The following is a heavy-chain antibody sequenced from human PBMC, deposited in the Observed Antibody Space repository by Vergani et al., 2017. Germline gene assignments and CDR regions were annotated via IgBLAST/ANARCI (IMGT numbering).Heavy chain of an antibody. CDR1: GYTFTRYA. D-gene: IGHD2-15*01. Sequence: QVPLVQSGAEVKKPGASVKVSCKASGYTFTRYAMHWVRQAPGKRVAWMGWINAGNGNTKYSQKFQSRVTITRDTSASTAYMELSSLRSDDTAVYYCARGVRCSGGGCYPGIDYWGQGTLVTVSS. CDR2: INAGNGNT. CDR3: ARGVRCSGGGCYPGIDY. V-gene: IGHV1-3*01. J-gene: IGHJ4*02.